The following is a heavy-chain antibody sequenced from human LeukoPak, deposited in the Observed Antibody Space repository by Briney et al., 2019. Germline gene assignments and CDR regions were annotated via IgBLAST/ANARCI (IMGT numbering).Heavy chain of an antibody. Sequence: GGSLRLSCAASGFTFSSYGMHWVRQAPGKGLEWVAVIWYDGSNKYYADSVKGRFTISRDNSKNTLYLQMNSLRAEDTAVYYCARSNTMVRGVIITDWFDPWGQGTLVTVSS. CDR1: GFTFSSYG. J-gene: IGHJ5*02. CDR3: ARSNTMVRGVIITDWFDP. CDR2: IWYDGSNK. D-gene: IGHD3-10*01. V-gene: IGHV3-33*01.